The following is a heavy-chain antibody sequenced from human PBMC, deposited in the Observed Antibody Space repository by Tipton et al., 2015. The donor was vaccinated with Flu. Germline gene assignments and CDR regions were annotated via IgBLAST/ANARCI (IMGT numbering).Heavy chain of an antibody. J-gene: IGHJ4*02. Sequence: QLVQSGAEVKKTGSSVKVSCKASGYTFTYRYLHWVRQAPGQALEWMGWITPFNGNTNYAQKFQDRVTITRDRSMSTAYMELRSLRSDDTAVYYCARGAQQLVPVFDYWGQGTLVTVSS. CDR1: GYTFTYRY. D-gene: IGHD6-13*01. CDR3: ARGAQQLVPVFDY. CDR2: ITPFNGNT. V-gene: IGHV1-45*02.